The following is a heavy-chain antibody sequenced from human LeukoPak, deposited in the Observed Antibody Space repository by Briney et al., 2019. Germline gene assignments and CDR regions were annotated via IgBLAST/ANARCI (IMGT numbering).Heavy chain of an antibody. CDR1: GFTFSSYA. Sequence: GGSLRLSCAASGFTFSSYAMSWVRQAPGKGLEWVSAISGSGGSTYYADSVKGRFTISRDNSKNTLYLQMNSLTAEDTAVYYCAKDRPYYGSGSYYDYWGQGTLVTVSS. J-gene: IGHJ4*02. D-gene: IGHD3-10*01. CDR3: AKDRPYYGSGSYYDY. CDR2: ISGSGGST. V-gene: IGHV3-23*01.